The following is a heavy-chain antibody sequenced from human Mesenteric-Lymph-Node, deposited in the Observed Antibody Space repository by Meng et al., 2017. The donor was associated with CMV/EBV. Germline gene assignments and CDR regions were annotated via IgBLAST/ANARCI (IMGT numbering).Heavy chain of an antibody. CDR3: TRGVGYCSSTSCHQL. V-gene: IGHV3-73*01. CDR1: GFTFSGSA. Sequence: GGSLRLSCAASGFTFSGSAMHWVRRASGKGLEWVGRIRSKANSYATAYAASVKGRFTISRDDSKNTAYLQMNSLKTEDTAVYYCTRGVGYCSSTSCHQLWGQGTMVTVSS. J-gene: IGHJ3*01. CDR2: IRSKANSYAT. D-gene: IGHD2-2*01.